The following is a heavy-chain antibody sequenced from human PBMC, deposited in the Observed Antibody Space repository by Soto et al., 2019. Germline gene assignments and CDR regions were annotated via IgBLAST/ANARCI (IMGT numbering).Heavy chain of an antibody. D-gene: IGHD4-17*01. J-gene: IGHJ4*02. Sequence: QVQLVESGGGVVQPGRSLRLSCAASGFTFSSYGMHWVRQAPGKGLEWVAVIWYDGSNKYYADSVKGRFTISRDNSKNTLYLQMHSLRAEDTAVYYCAREATVTTMYYFDYWGQGTLVTVSS. CDR1: GFTFSSYG. CDR3: AREATVTTMYYFDY. V-gene: IGHV3-33*01. CDR2: IWYDGSNK.